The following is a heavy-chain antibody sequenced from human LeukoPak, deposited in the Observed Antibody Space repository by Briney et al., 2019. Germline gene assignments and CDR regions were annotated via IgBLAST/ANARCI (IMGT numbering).Heavy chain of an antibody. CDR3: ARAGIRYSSSWFGIDS. J-gene: IGHJ4*02. D-gene: IGHD6-13*01. CDR2: IYYGGSI. Sequence: SETLCLTCSVSGASIKTYYWSWVRRSPGKGLEWLAYIYYGGSINYNPSPSLTRRLTISVDTSKSQFSLELTSVTAADTAVYYCARAGIRYSSSWFGIDSWGQGTLVAVSS. V-gene: IGHV4-59*01. CDR1: GASIKTYY.